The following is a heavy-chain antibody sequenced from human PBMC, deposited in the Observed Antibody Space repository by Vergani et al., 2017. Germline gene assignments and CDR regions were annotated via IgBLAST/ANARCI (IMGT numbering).Heavy chain of an antibody. J-gene: IGHJ5*02. CDR1: GFTFSSYS. CDR3: AKDPDYDILTGYYSNWFDP. CDR2: ISSSSSTL. Sequence: EVQLVESGGGLVQPGGSLRVSCAASGFTFSSYSMHWVRQAPGKGLEWVSYISSSSSTLYYADSVKGRFTISRDNSKNTLDLQMNSLRAEDTAVYYCAKDPDYDILTGYYSNWFDPWGQGTLVTVSS. D-gene: IGHD3-9*01. V-gene: IGHV3-48*01.